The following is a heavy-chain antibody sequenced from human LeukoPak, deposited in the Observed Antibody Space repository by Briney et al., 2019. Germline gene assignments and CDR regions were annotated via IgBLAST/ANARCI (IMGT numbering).Heavy chain of an antibody. V-gene: IGHV3-48*01. Sequence: PGGSLRLSCAASGFIFSTYSMNWVRQAPGKGLEWVSYISSGGSTIYYADSVKGRFTIYRDNSKNTLYLQMSSLRAEDTAVYYCAKDQFNYYDSSGYPISYWGQGTLVTVSS. J-gene: IGHJ4*02. CDR2: ISSGGSTI. D-gene: IGHD3-22*01. CDR3: AKDQFNYYDSSGYPISY. CDR1: GFIFSTYS.